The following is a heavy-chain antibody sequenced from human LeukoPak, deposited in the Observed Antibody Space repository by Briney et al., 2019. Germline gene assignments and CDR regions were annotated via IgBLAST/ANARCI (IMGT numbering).Heavy chain of an antibody. Sequence: SETLSLTCTVSGGSISSSSYYWGWIRQPPGKGLEWIGSIYYSGSTYYNPSLKSRVTISVDTSKNQFSLKLSSVTAADTAVYYCASISSSSEVGGYWGHGTLVTVSS. D-gene: IGHD6-6*01. V-gene: IGHV4-39*01. CDR1: GGSISSSSYY. CDR2: IYYSGST. J-gene: IGHJ4*01. CDR3: ASISSSSEVGGY.